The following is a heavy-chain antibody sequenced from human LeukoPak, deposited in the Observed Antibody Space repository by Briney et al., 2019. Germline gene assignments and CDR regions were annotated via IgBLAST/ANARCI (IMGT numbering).Heavy chain of an antibody. V-gene: IGHV3-15*01. CDR1: GFTFSNAW. J-gene: IGHJ3*02. Sequence: PGGSLRLSCAASGFTFSNAWMSWVRQAPGKGGEWGGRIKSKTDGWTTDYAAPVKGRFTISRDDSKNTLYLQMNSLKTEDTAVYYCTTDLSEMATIGAGAFDIWGQGTMVTVSS. D-gene: IGHD5-24*01. CDR3: TTDLSEMATIGAGAFDI. CDR2: IKSKTDGWTT.